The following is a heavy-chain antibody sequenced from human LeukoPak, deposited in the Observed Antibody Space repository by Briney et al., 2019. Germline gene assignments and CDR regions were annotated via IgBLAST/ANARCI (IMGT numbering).Heavy chain of an antibody. J-gene: IGHJ6*03. CDR1: GGSISSGSYY. V-gene: IGHV4-61*02. CDR3: ARDVAYYDILTGYHYYYYYYMDV. CDR2: IYTSGST. D-gene: IGHD3-9*01. Sequence: SETLSLTCTVSGGSISSGSYYWSWIRQPAGKGLEWIGRIYTSGSTNYNPSLKSRVTISVDTSKNQFSLKLSSVTAADTAVYYCARDVAYYDILTGYHYYYYYYMDVWGKGTTVTISS.